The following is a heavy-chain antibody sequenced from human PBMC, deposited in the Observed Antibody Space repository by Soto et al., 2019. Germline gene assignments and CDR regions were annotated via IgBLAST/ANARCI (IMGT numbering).Heavy chain of an antibody. CDR2: MNPDSGNT. CDR3: ARAAYYYDSRGYYPGDY. CDR1: GYTFTSYD. D-gene: IGHD3-22*01. J-gene: IGHJ4*02. V-gene: IGHV1-8*01. Sequence: ASVKVCCKASGYTFTSYDINWVRQATGQGPEWMGWMNPDSGNTGYVQKFQGRVTMTRNTAISTAYMELSSLRSEDTAVYYCARAAYYYDSRGYYPGDYWGQGSLVTVSS.